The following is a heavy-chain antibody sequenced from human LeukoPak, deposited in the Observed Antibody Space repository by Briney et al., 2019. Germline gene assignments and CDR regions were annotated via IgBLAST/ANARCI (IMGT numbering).Heavy chain of an antibody. CDR1: GFTFSSYE. CDR2: ISSSGSTI. J-gene: IGHJ1*01. V-gene: IGHV3-48*03. D-gene: IGHD6-13*01. CDR3: ARGGHFSSYKEYFHN. Sequence: GGSLRLSCAASGFTFSSYEMNWVRQAPGKGLEWVSYISSSGSTIYYADSVEGRFTISRDNAKNSLYLQMNSLRAEDTAVYSCARGGHFSSYKEYFHNWGQGTLVSVSS.